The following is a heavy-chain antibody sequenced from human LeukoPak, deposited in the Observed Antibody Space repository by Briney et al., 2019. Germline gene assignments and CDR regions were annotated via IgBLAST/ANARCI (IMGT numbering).Heavy chain of an antibody. CDR2: ISGSGGGT. Sequence: PGGSLRLSCAASGFTFSSYAMSWVRQAPGKGLEWVSAISGSGGGTYYADSVKGRFTISRDNSKNTLYLQMNSLRAEDTAVYYCAKQHSSGWGSFDYWGQGTLVTVSS. J-gene: IGHJ4*02. CDR3: AKQHSSGWGSFDY. D-gene: IGHD6-19*01. V-gene: IGHV3-23*01. CDR1: GFTFSSYA.